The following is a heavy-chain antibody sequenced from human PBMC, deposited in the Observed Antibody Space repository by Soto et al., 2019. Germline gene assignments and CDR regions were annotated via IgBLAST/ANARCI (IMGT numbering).Heavy chain of an antibody. D-gene: IGHD6-6*01. J-gene: IGHJ6*02. V-gene: IGHV1-69*01. CDR3: ARENSIASLSYYYGMDV. CDR2: IIPIFGTV. Sequence: QVQLVQSGAEVKKPGSSVKVSCKASGGSFTGHVISWVRQAPGQGLEWMGGIIPIFGTVNYAQKFQGRVTITADESTSTAYMELSSLRSEDTAVYYCARENSIASLSYYYGMDVWGQGTTVTV. CDR1: GGSFTGHV.